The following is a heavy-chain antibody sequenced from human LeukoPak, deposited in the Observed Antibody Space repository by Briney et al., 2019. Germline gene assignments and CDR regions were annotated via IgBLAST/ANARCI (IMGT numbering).Heavy chain of an antibody. CDR3: AGDWGYSVDY. CDR1: GYTFTSYG. Sequence: ASVKVSCKPSGYTFTSYGISWVRQAPGQGLEWMGWIRVDNGNTKYAQKLQGRVTMTTDTSTSTAYMELRSLTSDDTAVYYCAGDWGYSVDYWGQGTLVTVSS. D-gene: IGHD4-11*01. J-gene: IGHJ4*02. V-gene: IGHV1-18*01. CDR2: IRVDNGNT.